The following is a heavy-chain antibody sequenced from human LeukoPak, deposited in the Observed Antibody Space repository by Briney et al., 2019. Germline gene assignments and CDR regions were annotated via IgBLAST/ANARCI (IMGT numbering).Heavy chain of an antibody. V-gene: IGHV5-10-1*01. CDR1: GYSFTSYW. CDR2: IDPSDSYT. Sequence: GESLKISCKGSGYSFTSYWISWVRQMPGKGLEWMGRIDPSDSYTNYSPSFQGHVTISADKSISTAYLQWSSLKASDTAMYYCATHRIEWLLSSYYYGMDVWGQGTTVTVSS. CDR3: ATHRIEWLLSSYYYGMDV. D-gene: IGHD3-3*01. J-gene: IGHJ6*02.